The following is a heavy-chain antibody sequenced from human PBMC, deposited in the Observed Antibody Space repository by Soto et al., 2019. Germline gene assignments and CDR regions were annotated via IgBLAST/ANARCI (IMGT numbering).Heavy chain of an antibody. CDR2: ISGSGGST. J-gene: IGHJ4*02. Sequence: GGSLRLSCAASGFTFSSYAMSWVRQAPGKGLEWVSTISGSGGSTYYADSVKGRFTISRDNSKNTLYLQMNSLRADDTAVYYCASGGGDSSGWTFTEFHYSSQGTLVTVSS. CDR1: GFTFSSYA. CDR3: ASGGGDSSGWTFTEFHY. D-gene: IGHD6-19*01. V-gene: IGHV3-23*01.